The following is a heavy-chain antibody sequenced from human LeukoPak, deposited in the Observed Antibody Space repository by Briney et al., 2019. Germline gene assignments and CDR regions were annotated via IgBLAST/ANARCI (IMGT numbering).Heavy chain of an antibody. V-gene: IGHV1-69-2*01. CDR1: GYTFTDYY. CDR3: AQDWNRVPLLDY. D-gene: IGHD1-1*01. Sequence: GASVKVSCKASGYTFTDYYMHWVQQAPGKGLEWMGRVDPEDGETIYAEKFQGRVTITADTSTDTAYMELSSLTPEDTAVYYCAQDWNRVPLLDYWGQGTLVAVSS. J-gene: IGHJ4*02. CDR2: VDPEDGET.